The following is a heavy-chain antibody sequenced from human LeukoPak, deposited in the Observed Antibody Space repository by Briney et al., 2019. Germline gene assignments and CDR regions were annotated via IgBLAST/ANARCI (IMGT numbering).Heavy chain of an antibody. V-gene: IGHV4-59*01. CDR2: IYYSGST. J-gene: IGHJ4*02. Sequence: SETLSLTCTVSGGSISSYYWSWIRQPPGKGLEWIGYIYYSGSTNYNPSLQSRVTISVDTSKNQFSLKLSSVTAADTAVYYCARALGVGYDDYWGQGTLVTVSS. CDR3: ARALGVGYDDY. D-gene: IGHD3-16*01. CDR1: GGSISSYY.